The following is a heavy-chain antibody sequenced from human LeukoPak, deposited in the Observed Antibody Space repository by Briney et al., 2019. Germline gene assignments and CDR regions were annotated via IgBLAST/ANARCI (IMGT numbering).Heavy chain of an antibody. CDR2: VRPDGGQA. D-gene: IGHD5-12*01. J-gene: IGHJ4*02. V-gene: IGHV3-7*01. Sequence: GGSLRLSCAASGFFFSNYWMSWVRQAPGKGLEWVASVRPDGGQAYYLDSIKGRFTIYRDNAENSLYLQMSSLRAEDTAVYYCAREGGYSGYDSFDYWGQGTLVTVSS. CDR3: AREGGYSGYDSFDY. CDR1: GFFFSNYW.